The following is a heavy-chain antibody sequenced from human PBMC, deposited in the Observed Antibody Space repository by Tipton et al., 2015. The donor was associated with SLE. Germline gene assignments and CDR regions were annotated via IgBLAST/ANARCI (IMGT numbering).Heavy chain of an antibody. D-gene: IGHD3/OR15-3a*01. Sequence: TLSLTCTVSGDSISTDNYYWGWTRQPAGKALEWIGHIYFSGQTYYNPSLKSRVTISVDTSKNQFSLKLNSVTATDAAVYYCASPTGLVTPFHDFDIWGQGTMVTVSS. J-gene: IGHJ3*02. CDR2: IYFSGQT. CDR1: GDSISTDNYY. V-gene: IGHV4-61*09. CDR3: ASPTGLVTPFHDFDI.